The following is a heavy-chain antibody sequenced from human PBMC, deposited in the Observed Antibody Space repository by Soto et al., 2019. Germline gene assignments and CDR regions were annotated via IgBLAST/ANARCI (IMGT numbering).Heavy chain of an antibody. J-gene: IGHJ6*02. CDR3: ARDVMVVAATGRDYYGMDV. D-gene: IGHD2-15*01. Sequence: KTSETLSLTCTVSGGSISSYYWSWIRQPPGKGLEWIGYIYYSGSTNYNPSPKSRVTISVDTSKNQFSLKLSSVTAADTAVYYCARDVMVVAATGRDYYGMDVWGQGTTVTVSS. CDR1: GGSISSYY. V-gene: IGHV4-59*01. CDR2: IYYSGST.